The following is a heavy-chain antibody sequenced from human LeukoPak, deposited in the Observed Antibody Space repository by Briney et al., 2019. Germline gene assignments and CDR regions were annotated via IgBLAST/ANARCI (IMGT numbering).Heavy chain of an antibody. V-gene: IGHV4-59*11. CDR3: ARLRDWFDP. CDR1: GGSISSHY. CDR2: IYYSGSS. Sequence: PSETLSLNGTVTGGSISSHYWSWIRQPPGKGLEWIGYIYYSGSSKFNPSLKSRVTMSVDTSKNQFSLKLSSVTDADTAVYYCARLRDWFDPWGQGTLVTVSS. J-gene: IGHJ5*02.